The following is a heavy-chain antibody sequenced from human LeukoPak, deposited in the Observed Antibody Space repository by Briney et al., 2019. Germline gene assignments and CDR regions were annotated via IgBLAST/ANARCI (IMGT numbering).Heavy chain of an antibody. CDR3: ARDLSSDYYYYGMDV. J-gene: IGHJ6*02. D-gene: IGHD6-6*01. CDR2: IYSGGST. CDR1: GFTVSSNY. Sequence: GWSLRLSCAASGFTVSSNYMSWVRQAPGKGLEWVSVIYSGGSTYYADSVKGRFTISRDNSKNTLYLQMNSLRAEDTAVYYCARDLSSDYYYYGMDVWGQGTTVTVSS. V-gene: IGHV3-53*01.